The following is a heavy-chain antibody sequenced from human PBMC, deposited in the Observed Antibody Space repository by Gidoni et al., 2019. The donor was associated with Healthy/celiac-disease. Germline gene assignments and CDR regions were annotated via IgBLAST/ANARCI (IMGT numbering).Heavy chain of an antibody. CDR3: AKGPDFWSGYSDY. Sequence: EVQLLESGGGLVQPGGSLRLSCAASGFTLSSYAMRWVRQAPGKGLEWVSAISGSGGSTYYADSVKGRFTISRDNSKNTLYLQMNSLRAEDTAVYYCAKGPDFWSGYSDYWGQGTLVTVSS. CDR2: ISGSGGST. V-gene: IGHV3-23*01. D-gene: IGHD3-3*01. J-gene: IGHJ4*02. CDR1: GFTLSSYA.